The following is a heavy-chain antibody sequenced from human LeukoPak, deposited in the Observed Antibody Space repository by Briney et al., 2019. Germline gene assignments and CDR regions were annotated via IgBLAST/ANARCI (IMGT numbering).Heavy chain of an antibody. J-gene: IGHJ3*02. V-gene: IGHV1-69*04. CDR1: GGTFSSYA. CDR2: IIPIFGIA. D-gene: IGHD3-22*01. Sequence: ASVKVSCKASGGTFSSYAISWVRQAPGQGLEWMGRIIPIFGIANYAQKFQGRVTITADKSTSTAYMELSSLRSEDTAVYYCAKGVNYYDSSGYSLDAFDIWGQGTMVTVSS. CDR3: AKGVNYYDSSGYSLDAFDI.